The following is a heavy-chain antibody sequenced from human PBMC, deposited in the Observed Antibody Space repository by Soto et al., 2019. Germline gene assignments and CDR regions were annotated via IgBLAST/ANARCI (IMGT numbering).Heavy chain of an antibody. J-gene: IGHJ5*02. Sequence: PSETLSLTCTGSGGSITSSSYYWGWIRQPPGKGLEWVGSIYYSGSTYYNPSLKSRVTISVDTSKNQFSLKLSSVTAADTAVYYCATQEVGGTYVYTFDPWGQGTLVT. D-gene: IGHD1-26*01. V-gene: IGHV4-39*01. CDR3: ATQEVGGTYVYTFDP. CDR2: IYYSGST. CDR1: GGSITSSSYY.